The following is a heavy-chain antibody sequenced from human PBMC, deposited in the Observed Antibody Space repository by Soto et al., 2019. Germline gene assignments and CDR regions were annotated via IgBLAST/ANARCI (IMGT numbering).Heavy chain of an antibody. Sequence: ASVKVSCKASGYTFTSYYMHWVRQAPGQGLEWMGIINPSGGSTSYAQKFQGRVTMTRDTSTSTVYMELSSLRSEDTAVYYCARVVSRSLSGWFFDYWGQGTLVTVSS. CDR3: ARVVSRSLSGWFFDY. D-gene: IGHD6-19*01. CDR1: GYTFTSYY. J-gene: IGHJ4*02. CDR2: INPSGGST. V-gene: IGHV1-46*01.